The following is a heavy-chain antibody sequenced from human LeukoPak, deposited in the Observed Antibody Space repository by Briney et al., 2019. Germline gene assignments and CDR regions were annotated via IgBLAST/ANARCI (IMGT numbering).Heavy chain of an antibody. D-gene: IGHD2-2*01. CDR1: GFTFIPYW. Sequence: GGSLRLSCAASGFTFIPYWLSWVRQPPGKGLEWVANINHDGSDTHYVDYVKGRFTISRDNVKKSLFLQMNSLRAEDTAVYYCAKDVVVIPAASDYFDYWGQGTLVTVSS. CDR3: AKDVVVIPAASDYFDY. CDR2: INHDGSDT. J-gene: IGHJ4*02. V-gene: IGHV3-7*05.